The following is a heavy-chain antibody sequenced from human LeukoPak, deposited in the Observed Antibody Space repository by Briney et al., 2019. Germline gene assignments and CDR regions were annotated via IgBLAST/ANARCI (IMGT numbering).Heavy chain of an antibody. CDR3: ARVRVGNPYGMDV. CDR2: IIPILGIA. CDR1: GGTFSSYA. V-gene: IGHV1-69*04. D-gene: IGHD2-15*01. Sequence: SVKVSCKASGGTFSSYAISWVRQAPGQGLEWMGRIIPILGIANYAQKFQGRVTITADKSTSTAYMELSSLRSEDTAVYYCARVRVGNPYGMDVWGQGTTVTVSS. J-gene: IGHJ6*02.